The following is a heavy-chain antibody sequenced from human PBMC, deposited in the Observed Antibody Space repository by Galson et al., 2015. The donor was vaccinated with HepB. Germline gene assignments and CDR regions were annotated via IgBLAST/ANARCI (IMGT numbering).Heavy chain of an antibody. CDR1: GYTFTGYY. CDR3: ARDGSSSWPDWYFDL. CDR2: INPNSGGT. J-gene: IGHJ2*01. V-gene: IGHV1-2*02. D-gene: IGHD6-13*01. Sequence: SVKVSCKASGYTFTGYYMHWVRQAPGQGLEWMGWINPNSGGTKYVQKFQGRVIMTRDTSIGTAYMELSRLRYDDTAVYYCARDGSSSWPDWYFDLWGRGTLVTVSS.